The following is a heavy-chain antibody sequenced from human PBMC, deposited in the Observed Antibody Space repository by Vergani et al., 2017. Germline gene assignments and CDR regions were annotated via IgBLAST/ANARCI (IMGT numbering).Heavy chain of an antibody. CDR1: GYSLTNYW. J-gene: IGHJ4*02. Sequence: EVQLVQSGAEVKKPGESLKISCQISGYSLTNYWIGWARQMPGKGLEWMWIIHPADSDTRYSPSFQGQVTLPVDKSISTASLQRMSLRASDSAMYYCARLYGRDSSGSEYVDYWHRTTLVTVSS. V-gene: IGHV5-51*01. D-gene: IGHD3-22*01. CDR3: ARLYGRDSSGSEYVDY. CDR2: IHPADSDT.